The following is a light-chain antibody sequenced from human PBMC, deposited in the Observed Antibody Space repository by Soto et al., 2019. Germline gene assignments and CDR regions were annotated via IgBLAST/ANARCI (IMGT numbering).Light chain of an antibody. Sequence: DIVMTQSPLSLPVTPGEPASISCRSSQSLLHSDGYNYLDWYLQKPGQSPQLLICLGSNRASGVPDRFSGSGSGTDFTLTNSRVEAEDFGGYSCMQALQTPWTFGQGTQVEIK. V-gene: IGKV2-28*01. CDR1: QSLLHSDGYNY. CDR3: MQALQTPWT. J-gene: IGKJ1*01. CDR2: LGS.